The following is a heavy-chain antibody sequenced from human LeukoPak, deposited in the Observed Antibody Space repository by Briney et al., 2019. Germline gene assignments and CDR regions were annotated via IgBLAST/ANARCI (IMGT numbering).Heavy chain of an antibody. V-gene: IGHV1-18*01. CDR2: ISAYNGNT. Sequence: ASVKVSCKASGYTFTSYGISWVRQAPGQGLEWVGWISAYNGNTNYAQKLQGRVTMTTDTSTSTAYMELRSLMSDDTAVYYCARGPIAGSSGFEFDPWGQGTLVTVSS. CDR1: GYTFTSYG. J-gene: IGHJ5*02. D-gene: IGHD2-21*01. CDR3: ARGPIAGSSGFEFDP.